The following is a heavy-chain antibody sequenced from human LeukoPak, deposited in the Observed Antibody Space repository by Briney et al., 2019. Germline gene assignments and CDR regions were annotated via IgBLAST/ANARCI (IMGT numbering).Heavy chain of an antibody. J-gene: IGHJ3*02. V-gene: IGHV1-69*05. D-gene: IGHD1-1*01. Sequence: ASVKVSCRASGGTFGSYVVSWMRQAPGQGLEWMGGILPIFGRAQYAQKFQGRVTITTDESTSTAYMELNSLRSEDTAVYYCARAPNEGAFDIWGQGTMVSVSS. CDR2: ILPIFGRA. CDR1: GGTFGSYV. CDR3: ARAPNEGAFDI.